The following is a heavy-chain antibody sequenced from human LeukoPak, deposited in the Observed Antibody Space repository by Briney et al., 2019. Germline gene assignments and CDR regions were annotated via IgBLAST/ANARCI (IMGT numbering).Heavy chain of an antibody. J-gene: IGHJ3*02. Sequence: PGGSLRLSCAASGFTFSSYSMNWVRQAPGKGLEWVSSISSSSSYIYYADSVKGRFTISRDNAKNSLYLQMNSLRAEDTAVYYCARGTYCSSTSCYRLGDAFDIWGQGTMVTVSS. V-gene: IGHV3-21*01. CDR1: GFTFSSYS. D-gene: IGHD2-2*01. CDR2: ISSSSSYI. CDR3: ARGTYCSSTSCYRLGDAFDI.